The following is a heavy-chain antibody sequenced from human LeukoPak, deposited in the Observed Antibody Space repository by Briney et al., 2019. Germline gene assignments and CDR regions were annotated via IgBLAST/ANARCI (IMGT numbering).Heavy chain of an antibody. V-gene: IGHV4-59*08. CDR3: ARASEYSSSPPDY. CDR2: IYYSGST. CDR1: GGSISSYY. J-gene: IGHJ4*02. Sequence: PSETLSLTCTVSGGSISSYYWSWIRQPPGKGLEWIGYIYYSGSTNYNPSLKSPVTISVDTSKNQFSLKLSSVTAADTAVYYCARASEYSSSPPDYWGQGTLVTVSS. D-gene: IGHD6-6*01.